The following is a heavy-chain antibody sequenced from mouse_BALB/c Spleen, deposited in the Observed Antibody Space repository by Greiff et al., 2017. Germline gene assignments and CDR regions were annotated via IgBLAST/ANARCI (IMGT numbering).Heavy chain of an antibody. V-gene: IGHV5-6*03. CDR1: GFTFSSYG. D-gene: IGHD2-4*01. Sequence: EVKVVESGGGLVKPGGSLKLSCAASGFTFSSYGMSWVRQTPDKRLEWVATISSGGSYTYYPDSVKGRFTISRDNAKNTLYLQMSSLKSEDTAMYYCARRADDYDGWFAYWGQGTLVTVSA. CDR2: ISSGGSYT. J-gene: IGHJ3*01. CDR3: ARRADDYDGWFAY.